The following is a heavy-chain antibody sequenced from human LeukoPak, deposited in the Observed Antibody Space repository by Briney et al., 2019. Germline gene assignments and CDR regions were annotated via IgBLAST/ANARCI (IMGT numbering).Heavy chain of an antibody. D-gene: IGHD4-17*01. CDR2: ISYDGSNK. CDR1: GFTFSSYA. Sequence: GGSLRLSCAASGFTFSSYAMHWVRQAPGKGLEWVAVISYDGSNKYYADSVKGRFTISRDNSKNTLYLQMNSLRAEDTAVYYCAGPMTTVLDCLDYWGQGTLVTVSS. CDR3: AGPMTTVLDCLDY. V-gene: IGHV3-30-3*01. J-gene: IGHJ4*02.